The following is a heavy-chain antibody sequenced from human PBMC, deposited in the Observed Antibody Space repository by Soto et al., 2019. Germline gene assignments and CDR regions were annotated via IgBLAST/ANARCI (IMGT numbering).Heavy chain of an antibody. CDR1: GDSVSNYIAT. CDR3: LRDCSSSADFDWLPNNWFDP. V-gene: IGHV6-1*01. D-gene: IGHD3-9*01. J-gene: IGHJ5*02. Sequence: SQTLSLTCAISGDSVSNYIATWNWIRQSPSRGLEWLGRTYYRSKWYTDYAVSVKSRISINPDTAKNQFSLQLNSVTPEDTAVYYCLRDCSSSADFDWLPNNWFDPWGQGTLVTVSS. CDR2: TYYRSKWYT.